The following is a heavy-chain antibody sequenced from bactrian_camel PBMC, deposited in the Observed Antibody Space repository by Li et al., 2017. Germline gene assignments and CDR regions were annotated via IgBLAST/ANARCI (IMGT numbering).Heavy chain of an antibody. D-gene: IGHD7*01. CDR2: ARTYSDTT. CDR3: AADTEGDWGLVGSDFRY. Sequence: HVQLVESGGGSVPPGGSLRLSCAASGSIFSSYGMSWVRQAPGKEREEVGIARTYSDTTSYGDPVKGRFTIVVDNAKNTLYLQLNNLEPEDTGVYYCAADTEGDWGLVGSDFRYWGRGTQVTVS. J-gene: IGHJ6*01. V-gene: IGHV3-2*01. CDR1: GSIFSSYG.